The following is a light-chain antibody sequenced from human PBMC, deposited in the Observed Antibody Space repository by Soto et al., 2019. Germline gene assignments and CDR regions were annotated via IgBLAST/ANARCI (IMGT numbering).Light chain of an antibody. CDR3: QQYYHWRT. J-gene: IGKJ1*01. V-gene: IGKV3-15*01. CDR2: GAS. CDR1: QSISTN. Sequence: EIVMTQSPATLSVSPGERATLSCRASQSISTNLAWYQHRPGQAPRLLIYGASTRATGISARFSGSGSGTEFTLTISSLQSEDIAVYYCQQYYHWRTFGQGTKVEF.